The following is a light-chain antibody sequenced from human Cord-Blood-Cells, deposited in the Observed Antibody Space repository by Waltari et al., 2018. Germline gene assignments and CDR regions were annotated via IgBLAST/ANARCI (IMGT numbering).Light chain of an antibody. V-gene: IGKV1-39*01. CDR2: AAS. J-gene: IGKJ3*01. CDR3: QQSYSTPFT. Sequence: DIQMTQSPSSLSASVVDRVTITCRASQSISSYLNWYQQKPGKASKLLIYAASSLQSGVPSRFSGSGSGTDFTLTISSLQPEDFATYYCQQSYSTPFTFGPGTKVDIK. CDR1: QSISSY.